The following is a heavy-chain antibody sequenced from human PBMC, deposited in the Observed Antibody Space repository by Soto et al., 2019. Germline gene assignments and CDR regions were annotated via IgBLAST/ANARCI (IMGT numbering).Heavy chain of an antibody. CDR2: IYHSGST. V-gene: IGHV4-4*02. J-gene: IGHJ6*03. CDR3: ASKDIVVVPAALGPGYYYYMDV. CDR1: SGSISSSNW. D-gene: IGHD2-2*01. Sequence: PSETLSLTCAVSSGSISSSNWWSWVRQPPGKGLEWIGEIYHSGSTNYNPSLKSRVTISVDTSKNQFSLKLSSVTAADTAVYYCASKDIVVVPAALGPGYYYYMDVWGKGTTVTVSS.